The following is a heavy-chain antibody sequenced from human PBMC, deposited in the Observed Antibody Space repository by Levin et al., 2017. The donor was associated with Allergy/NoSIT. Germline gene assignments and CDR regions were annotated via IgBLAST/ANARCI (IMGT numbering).Heavy chain of an antibody. CDR1: GYDFTSHA. J-gene: IGHJ4*02. Sequence: ASVKVSCQGSGYDFTSHAINWVRQAPGQGPEWMGWINTNTGNPTYAQGFTRRLVFSLDTSVSTTYLQIHSLKTEDTGVYYCARVSWRDGYNLFDYWGQGTLVTVSS. CDR3: ARVSWRDGYNLFDY. V-gene: IGHV7-4-1*01. CDR2: INTNTGNP. D-gene: IGHD5-24*01.